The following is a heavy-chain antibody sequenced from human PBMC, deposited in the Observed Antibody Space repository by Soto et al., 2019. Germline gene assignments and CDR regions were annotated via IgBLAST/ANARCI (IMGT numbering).Heavy chain of an antibody. CDR1: GVSMSPYY. J-gene: IGHJ6*02. Sequence: SETLSLTCTVSGVSMSPYYWSWIRQAPGEGLEWIANIYYRGNTNYNPSLESRVTISVDTSKNQFSLKLNSMTAADTAVYYCARHSKKTGDFDYYYGMDVWGQGTTVT. CDR2: IYYRGNT. CDR3: ARHSKKTGDFDYYYGMDV. V-gene: IGHV4-59*08. D-gene: IGHD7-27*01.